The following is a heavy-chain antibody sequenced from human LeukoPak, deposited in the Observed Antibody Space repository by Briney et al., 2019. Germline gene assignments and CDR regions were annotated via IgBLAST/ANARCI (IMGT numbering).Heavy chain of an antibody. CDR2: INPSGDTT. D-gene: IGHD3-3*01. V-gene: IGHV1-46*01. CDR3: ARDAIENHDFWSGSYYYFDY. CDR1: GYTFTNYY. Sequence: EASVKVSCKSSGYTFTNYYIHWVRQAPGQGLEWMGIINPSGDTTSYAQTFQGRVTMTRDTSTSTVYMELSSLRSEDTAVYYCARDAIENHDFWSGSYYYFDYWGQGTLVTVSS. J-gene: IGHJ4*02.